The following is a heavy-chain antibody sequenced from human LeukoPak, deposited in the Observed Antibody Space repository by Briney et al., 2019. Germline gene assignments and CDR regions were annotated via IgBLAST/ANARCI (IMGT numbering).Heavy chain of an antibody. CDR1: DGSISGYY. Sequence: PSATLSLTCSVSDGSISGYYWSWIRQPSGKGLVWLGYIFYTGTTNYNPSLKSRVTISVDTSKNQFSLKLTSVTAADTAVYHCARHREYSSSDFDLWGQGTLATVSS. V-gene: IGHV4-59*08. CDR2: IFYTGTT. CDR3: ARHREYSSSDFDL. J-gene: IGHJ4*02. D-gene: IGHD6-13*01.